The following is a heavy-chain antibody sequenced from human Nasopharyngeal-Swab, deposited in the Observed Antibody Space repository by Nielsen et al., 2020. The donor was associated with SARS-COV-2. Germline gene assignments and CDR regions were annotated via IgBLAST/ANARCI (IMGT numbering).Heavy chain of an antibody. D-gene: IGHD6-13*01. CDR3: AREAAGRIIDY. V-gene: IGHV3-74*01. CDR2: INSDGSST. J-gene: IGHJ4*02. Sequence: GESLKISCAASGFTFSSYWMHWVRQAPGKGLVWVSRINSDGSSTSYADSVKGRFTISRDNAKNTLYLQMNSLRAEDTAVYYCAREAAGRIIDYWGQGTLVTVSS. CDR1: GFTFSSYW.